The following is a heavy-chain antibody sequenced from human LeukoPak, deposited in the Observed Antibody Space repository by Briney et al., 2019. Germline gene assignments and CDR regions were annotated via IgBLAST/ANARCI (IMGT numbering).Heavy chain of an antibody. CDR2: IYYSGST. CDR3: ARALQYCTSGCAYLFDY. V-gene: IGHV4-39*01. J-gene: IGHJ4*02. CDR1: GGSISSSSYY. Sequence: PSETLSLTCTVSGGSISSSSYYWGWIRQPPGKGLEWIGSIYYSGSTYYNPSLKSRVTISVDTSKNQFSLRLSAVTAADTAVYYCARALQYCTSGCAYLFDYWGQGTLVAVSS. D-gene: IGHD2-8*01.